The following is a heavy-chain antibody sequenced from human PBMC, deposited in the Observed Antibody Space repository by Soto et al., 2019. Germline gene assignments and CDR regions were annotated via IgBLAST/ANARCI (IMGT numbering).Heavy chain of an antibody. CDR1: GGSISSYY. CDR2: IYYSGIT. D-gene: IGHD2-8*02. Sequence: QVQLQESGPGLLMPSETLSLTCTVSGGSISSYYWSWIRQPPGKGLEWIGCIYYSGITDYNPSLKSRVTISVDTSKSQFSLKLSSVTAADTAVYYCARGGGVYYFDYWGQGTLVTVSS. V-gene: IGHV4-59*01. CDR3: ARGGGVYYFDY. J-gene: IGHJ4*02.